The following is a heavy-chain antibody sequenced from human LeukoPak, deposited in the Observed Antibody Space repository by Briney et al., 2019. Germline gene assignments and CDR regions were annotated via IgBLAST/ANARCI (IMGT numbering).Heavy chain of an antibody. D-gene: IGHD5-12*01. V-gene: IGHV4-30-2*01. J-gene: IGHJ3*02. CDR3: AIVTVDIVATRYAFDI. CDR2: IYHSGST. Sequence: KPSETLSLTCTVSGGSISSGGYSWSWIRQPPGKGLEWIGYIYHSGSTYYNPSLKSRVTISVDRSKNQFSLKLSSVTAADTAVYYCAIVTVDIVATRYAFDIWGQGTMVTVSS. CDR1: GGSISSGGYS.